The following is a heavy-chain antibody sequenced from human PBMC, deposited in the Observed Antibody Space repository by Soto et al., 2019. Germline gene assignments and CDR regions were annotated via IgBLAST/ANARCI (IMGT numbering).Heavy chain of an antibody. CDR1: GYTFTSYA. D-gene: IGHD3-3*01. V-gene: IGHV1-3*01. J-gene: IGHJ6*02. CDR3: ARDLAYYDFWSGYYTRGMDV. Sequence: ASVKVSCKASGYTFTSYAMHWVRQAPGQRLEWMGWINAGNGNTKYSRKFQGRVTITRDTSASTAYMELSSLRSEDTAVYYCARDLAYYDFWSGYYTRGMDVWGQGTTVTVSS. CDR2: INAGNGNT.